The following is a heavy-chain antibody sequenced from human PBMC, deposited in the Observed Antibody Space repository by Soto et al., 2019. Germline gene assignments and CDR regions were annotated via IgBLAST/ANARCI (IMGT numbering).Heavy chain of an antibody. Sequence: PSETLSLTCTVSGGSISSGGYYWSWIRQHPGKGLEWIGYIYYSGSTYYNPSLKSRVTISVDTSKNQFSLKLSSVTAADTAVYYCARFFMVRGIFDYWGQGTLVTVSS. CDR1: GGSISSGGYY. D-gene: IGHD3-10*01. V-gene: IGHV4-31*03. CDR3: ARFFMVRGIFDY. CDR2: IYYSGST. J-gene: IGHJ4*02.